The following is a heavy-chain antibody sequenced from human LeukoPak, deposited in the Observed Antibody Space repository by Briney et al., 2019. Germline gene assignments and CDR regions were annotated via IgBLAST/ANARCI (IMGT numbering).Heavy chain of an antibody. CDR2: INPNSGAP. D-gene: IGHD3-16*02. J-gene: IGHJ3*02. CDR3: ARGTGDYVWGSYRYTGGEDSFDI. V-gene: IGHV1-2*02. Sequence: ASVKVSCKASGYTFTDYYMHWVRQAPGQGLEWMGWINPNSGAPNYAQNFQGRVSITRNTSISTAYMEVSRLRSDDTAVYYCARGTGDYVWGSYRYTGGEDSFDIWGQGTLVTVSS. CDR1: GYTFTDYY.